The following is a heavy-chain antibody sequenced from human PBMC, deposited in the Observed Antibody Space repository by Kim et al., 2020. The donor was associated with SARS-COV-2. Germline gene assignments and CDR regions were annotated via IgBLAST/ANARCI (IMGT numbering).Heavy chain of an antibody. Sequence: NYNPSHKSRVHISVDTSKNQFSLKLSSVTAADTAVYYCARGRGYSYGLNWGQGTLVTVSS. J-gene: IGHJ4*02. CDR3: ARGRGYSYGLN. D-gene: IGHD5-18*01. V-gene: IGHV4-34*01.